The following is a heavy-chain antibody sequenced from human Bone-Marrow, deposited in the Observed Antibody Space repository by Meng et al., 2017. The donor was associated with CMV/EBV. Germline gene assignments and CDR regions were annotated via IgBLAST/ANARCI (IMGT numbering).Heavy chain of an antibody. D-gene: IGHD3-22*01. CDR3: QTRDYYDSSGCDY. Sequence: SVKVSCKASGYTFTGYYMHWVRQAPGQGLEWMGGIIPIFGTANYAQKFQGRVTITTDESTSTAYMELSSLRSEDTAVYYCQTRDYYDSSGCDYWGQGTRVTGYS. CDR2: IIPIFGTA. V-gene: IGHV1-69*05. CDR1: GYTFTGYY. J-gene: IGHJ4*02.